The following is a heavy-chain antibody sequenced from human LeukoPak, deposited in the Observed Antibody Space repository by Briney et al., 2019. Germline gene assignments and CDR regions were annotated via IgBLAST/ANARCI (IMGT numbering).Heavy chain of an antibody. CDR3: AKRISSGWSYYFDY. CDR2: FSGSGGST. CDR1: GFTFSSYA. D-gene: IGHD6-19*01. Sequence: GGSLRLSCAASGFTFSSYAMSWVRQAPGKGLEWVSAFSGSGGSTYYADSVKGRFTISRDNSKNTLYLQMNSLRAEDTAVYYCAKRISSGWSYYFDYWGQGTLVTVSS. V-gene: IGHV3-23*01. J-gene: IGHJ4*02.